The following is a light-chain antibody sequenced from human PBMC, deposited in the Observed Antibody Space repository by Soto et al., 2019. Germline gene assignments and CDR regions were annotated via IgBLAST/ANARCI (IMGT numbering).Light chain of an antibody. Sequence: DIQMTQYPYSLSASVGDRVTITCRASQSISSYLNWYQQKPGKAPKLLIYAASSLQSGVPSRFSGSGSGTDFTLTISSLQPEDFATYYCQQSYSTPLTFGGGTKVDI. V-gene: IGKV1-39*01. J-gene: IGKJ4*01. CDR2: AAS. CDR1: QSISSY. CDR3: QQSYSTPLT.